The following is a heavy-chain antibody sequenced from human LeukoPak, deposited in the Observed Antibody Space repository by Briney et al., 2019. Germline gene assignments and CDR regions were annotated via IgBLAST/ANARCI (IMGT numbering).Heavy chain of an antibody. CDR3: AREVYYYDSSGHGYYFDY. CDR2: IYSGGST. J-gene: IGHJ4*02. Sequence: AGGSLRLSCAASGFTVSSNYMSWVRQAPGKGLEWVSVIYSGGSTYYADSVKGRFTISRDNSKNTLYLQMNSLRAEDTAVYYSAREVYYYDSSGHGYYFDYWGQGTLVTVS. CDR1: GFTVSSNY. V-gene: IGHV3-66*01. D-gene: IGHD3-22*01.